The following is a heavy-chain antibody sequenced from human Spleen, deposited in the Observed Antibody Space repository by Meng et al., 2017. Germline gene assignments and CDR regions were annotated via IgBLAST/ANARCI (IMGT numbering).Heavy chain of an antibody. CDR2: IYSSGNT. V-gene: IGHV4-61*02. D-gene: IGHD3-10*01. J-gene: IGHJ4*02. CDR3: AREPTMVRGVITVYFDY. Sequence: SETLSLTCTVSGGSISSGSYYWSWIRQPAGKGLEWIGRIYSSGNTNYNPSLKSRVTISVDTSKNQFSLKLSSVTAADTAVYYCAREPTMVRGVITVYFDYWGQGTLVTGAS. CDR1: GGSISSGSYY.